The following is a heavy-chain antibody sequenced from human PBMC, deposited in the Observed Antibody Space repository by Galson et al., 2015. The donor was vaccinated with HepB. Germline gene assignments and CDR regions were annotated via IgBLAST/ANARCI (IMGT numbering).Heavy chain of an antibody. V-gene: IGHV1-24*01. CDR2: FDPEDGET. J-gene: IGHJ4*02. D-gene: IGHD3-16*01. Sequence: SVKVSCKVSGYTLTELSMHWVRQAPGKGLEWMGGFDPEDGETIYAQKFQGRVTMTEDTSTDTAYMELSSLRSEDTAVYYCATGGKIRFSPTPALGYWGQGTLVTVSS. CDR1: GYTLTELS. CDR3: ATGGKIRFSPTPALGY.